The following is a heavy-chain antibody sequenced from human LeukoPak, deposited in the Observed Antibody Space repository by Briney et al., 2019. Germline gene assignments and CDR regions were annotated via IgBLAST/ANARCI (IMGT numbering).Heavy chain of an antibody. CDR2: IKQDGSKK. D-gene: IGHD5-24*01. J-gene: IGHJ4*02. CDR3: TRVGYIDEGIDY. V-gene: IGHV3-7*04. CDR1: GFTFISYA. Sequence: GGSLRLSCAASGFTFISYAMSWVRQAPGKGLEWVANIKQDGSKKSYVDSVKGRFTISRDNAKNSLYLQMNSLRAEDTAIYYCTRVGYIDEGIDYWGQETLVTVSS.